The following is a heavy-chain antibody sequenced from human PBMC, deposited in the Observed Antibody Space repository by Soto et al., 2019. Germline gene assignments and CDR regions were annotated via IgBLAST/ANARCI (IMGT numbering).Heavy chain of an antibody. D-gene: IGHD1-1*01. J-gene: IGHJ5*02. CDR1: GYSFTSYW. CDR3: ARPFDTSGWYDH. Sequence: PGESLKISCNGSGYSFTSYWIAWVRQMPGKGLECMGIIYPGDSDTRHSPSFEGQVTISADKSINTAYLQWSSLKASDSAMYYCARPFDTSGWYDHWGQGTLVTVYS. CDR2: IYPGDSDT. V-gene: IGHV5-51*01.